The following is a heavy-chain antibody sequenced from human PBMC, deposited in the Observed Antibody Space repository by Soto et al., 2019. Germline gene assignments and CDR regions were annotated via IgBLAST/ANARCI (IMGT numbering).Heavy chain of an antibody. CDR1: VYTFTGYY. Sequence: GASVKVSCKASVYTFTGYYMHWVRQAPGQGLEWMGWINPNSGGTNYAQKFQGWVTMTRDTSISTAYMELSRLRSDDTAVYYCARDYCSSTSCYIGYGMDVWGQGTTVTVSS. CDR3: ARDYCSSTSCYIGYGMDV. J-gene: IGHJ6*02. V-gene: IGHV1-2*04. CDR2: INPNSGGT. D-gene: IGHD2-2*02.